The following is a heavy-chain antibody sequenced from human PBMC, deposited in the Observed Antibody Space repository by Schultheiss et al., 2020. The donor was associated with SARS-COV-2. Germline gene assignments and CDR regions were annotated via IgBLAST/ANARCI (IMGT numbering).Heavy chain of an antibody. CDR1: GFTFSSYG. CDR3: ARRKRYSYGSYYYYGMDV. J-gene: IGHJ6*02. V-gene: IGHV3-NL1*01. Sequence: GGSLRLSCAASGFTFSSYGMHWVRQAPGKGLEWVSVIYSGGSTYYADSVKGRFTISRDNSKNTLYLQMNSLRAEDTAVYYCARRKRYSYGSYYYYGMDVWGQGTTVTVSS. CDR2: IYSGGST. D-gene: IGHD5-18*01.